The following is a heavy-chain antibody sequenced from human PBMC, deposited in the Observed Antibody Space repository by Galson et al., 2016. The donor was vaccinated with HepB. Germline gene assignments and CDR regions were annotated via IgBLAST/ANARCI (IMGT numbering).Heavy chain of an antibody. Sequence: ETLSLACTVSGGSISGSSYYWGRIRQPPGKGLEWIGSIYYSGSTYYNPSLKSRVTISVDTSKNQFSLKLSSVTAADTAVYYCARVKRTELGKSRLSYFFDYWGHGTLVTVSS. CDR3: ARVKRTELGKSRLSYFFDY. V-gene: IGHV4-39*07. J-gene: IGHJ4*01. D-gene: IGHD6-6*01. CDR1: GGSISGSSYY. CDR2: IYYSGST.